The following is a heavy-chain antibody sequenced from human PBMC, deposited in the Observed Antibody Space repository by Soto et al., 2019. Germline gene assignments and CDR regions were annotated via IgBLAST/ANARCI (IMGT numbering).Heavy chain of an antibody. CDR2: IYYSGST. J-gene: IGHJ4*02. D-gene: IGHD5-18*01. V-gene: IGHV4-39*01. CDR3: EGKGGYSYGDFDY. CDR1: GGSISSSSYY. Sequence: SETLSLTCTVSGGSISSSSYYWGWIRQPPGKGLEWIGSIYYSGSTYYNPSLKSRVTISVDTSKNQFSLKLSSVTAADTAVYYCEGKGGYSYGDFDYWGQGTLVTVSS.